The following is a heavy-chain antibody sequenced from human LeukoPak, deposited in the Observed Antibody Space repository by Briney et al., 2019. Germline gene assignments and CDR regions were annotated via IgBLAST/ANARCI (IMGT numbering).Heavy chain of an antibody. V-gene: IGHV5-51*01. CDR1: GYSFTSYW. D-gene: IGHD2-21*02. CDR3: ARRYEYCGGDCYSHFDY. J-gene: IGHJ4*02. Sequence: GESLKISCKGSGYSFTSYWIGWVRQMPGKGLEWMGIIYPGDSDTRYSPSFQGQVTISADKSISTAYLQWSSLKASDTAMYYCARRYEYCGGDCYSHFDYWGRGTLVTVSS. CDR2: IYPGDSDT.